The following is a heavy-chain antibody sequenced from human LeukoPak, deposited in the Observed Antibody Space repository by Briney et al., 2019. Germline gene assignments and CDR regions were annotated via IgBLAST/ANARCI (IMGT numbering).Heavy chain of an antibody. D-gene: IGHD6-13*01. V-gene: IGHV1-2*06. Sequence: GASVKVSCTASGYTFTGYYLHWVRQAPGQGLEWMGRLNPNSGGTNYAQKFQGRVTMTRDTSISTAYMELSRLRSDDTAVYYCARVSIAAAAGYWGQGTLVTVSS. CDR1: GYTFTGYY. J-gene: IGHJ4*02. CDR2: LNPNSGGT. CDR3: ARVSIAAAAGY.